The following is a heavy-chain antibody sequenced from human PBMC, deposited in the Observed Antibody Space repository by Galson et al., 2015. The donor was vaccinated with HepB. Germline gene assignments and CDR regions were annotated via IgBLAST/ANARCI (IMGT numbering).Heavy chain of an antibody. Sequence: SVKVSCKASGYTFTSYGISWVRQAPGQGLEWMGWISAYNGNTNYAQKLQGRVTMTTDTSTSTAYMELRSLRSDDTAVYYCARICMTTVTRTCGYYYGMDVWGQGTTVTVSS. CDR3: ARICMTTVTRTCGYYYGMDV. CDR1: GYTFTSYG. V-gene: IGHV1-18*01. D-gene: IGHD4-17*01. J-gene: IGHJ6*02. CDR2: ISAYNGNT.